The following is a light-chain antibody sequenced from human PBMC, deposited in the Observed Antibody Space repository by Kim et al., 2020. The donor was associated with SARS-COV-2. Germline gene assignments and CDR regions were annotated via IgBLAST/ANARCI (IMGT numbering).Light chain of an antibody. Sequence: QSALTQPASVSGSPGQSITISCTGTSSDVGNYNLVSWYQQPPGEAPKLIIYDVTKRPSGVSDRFSGSKSGKTASLTISGIQAEDEADYYCCSYAGTSTLIFGGGTKVTVL. CDR2: DVT. J-gene: IGLJ2*01. CDR1: SSDVGNYNL. V-gene: IGLV2-23*02. CDR3: CSYAGTSTLI.